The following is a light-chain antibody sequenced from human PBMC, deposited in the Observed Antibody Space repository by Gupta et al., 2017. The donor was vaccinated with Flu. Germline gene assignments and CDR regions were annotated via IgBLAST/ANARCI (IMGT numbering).Light chain of an antibody. CDR2: QDS. Sequence: SYELTQPPSVYVSPGQTASITCSGDKLGDKYACWYQQKPGQSPVLVIYQDSKRPSGIPERFSGSNSGNTATLTISGTQAMDEADYYCQAWDSSTACVVFGGGTKPTVL. J-gene: IGLJ2*01. CDR1: KLGDKY. CDR3: QAWDSSTACVV. V-gene: IGLV3-1*01.